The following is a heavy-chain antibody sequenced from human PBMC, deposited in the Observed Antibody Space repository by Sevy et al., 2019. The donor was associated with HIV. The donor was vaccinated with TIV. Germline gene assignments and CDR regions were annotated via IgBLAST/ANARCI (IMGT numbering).Heavy chain of an antibody. CDR2: INWDGSVT. V-gene: IGHV3-43D*04. CDR1: GFTFDDYA. J-gene: IGHJ4*02. CDR3: AKSAVLAGYQPHFDY. D-gene: IGHD3-9*01. Sequence: GGSVRLSCAASGFTFDDYAMHWVRQSPGKGLEWVSVINWDGSVTYYADFAKGRFTVSRDNSNNSLSLQMNSLRHDDSGFYYCAKSAVLAGYQPHFDYWGQGTRVTVSS.